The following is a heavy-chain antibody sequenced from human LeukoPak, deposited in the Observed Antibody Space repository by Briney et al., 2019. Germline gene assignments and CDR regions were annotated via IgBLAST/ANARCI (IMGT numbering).Heavy chain of an antibody. Sequence: GGSLRLSCAASGVTFNTYSMYWVRHAPRQGLEWVSVTLHDGGDKHYADSAKSRGTTSRDNSKNTLYLQMNSPRAEDTAVYYCAKDLHYDRRVNYGATTGSWGQG. D-gene: IGHD3-22*01. CDR1: GVTFNTYS. CDR2: TLHDGGDK. V-gene: IGHV3-30*18. CDR3: AKDLHYDRRVNYGATTGS. J-gene: IGHJ5*02.